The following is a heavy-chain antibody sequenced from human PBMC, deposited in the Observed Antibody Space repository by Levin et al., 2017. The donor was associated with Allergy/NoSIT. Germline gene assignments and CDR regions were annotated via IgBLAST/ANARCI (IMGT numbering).Heavy chain of an antibody. CDR3: ARDGDRKGSWPYDAFEF. J-gene: IGHJ3*01. D-gene: IGHD6-13*01. CDR2: IIPMFGKA. CDR1: AFTLINPS. Sequence: ASVKVSCKAFAFTLINPSLLFFLPPPFPGLEWMGGIIPMFGKATYAQQFQGRVTITSDKSTSTAYMQLSGLRSEDTAVYFCARDGDRKGSWPYDAFEFWGQGTVVAVSS. V-gene: IGHV1-69*06.